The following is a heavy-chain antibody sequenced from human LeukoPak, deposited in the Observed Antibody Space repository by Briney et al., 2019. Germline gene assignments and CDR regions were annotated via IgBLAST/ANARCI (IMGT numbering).Heavy chain of an antibody. CDR2: IVPIFGTA. Sequence: SVKVSCKASGGTFSSYAISWVRQAPGQGLEWMGGIVPIFGTANYAQKFQGRVTITADESTSTAYMELSSLRSEDTAVYYCARGLGCSSTSCPPNWFDPWGQGTLVTVSS. CDR1: GGTFSSYA. D-gene: IGHD2-2*01. V-gene: IGHV1-69*01. CDR3: ARGLGCSSTSCPPNWFDP. J-gene: IGHJ5*02.